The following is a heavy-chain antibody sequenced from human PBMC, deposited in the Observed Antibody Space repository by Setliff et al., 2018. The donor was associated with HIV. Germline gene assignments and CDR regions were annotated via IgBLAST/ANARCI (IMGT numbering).Heavy chain of an antibody. J-gene: IGHJ2*01. CDR1: GGSISSSSYY. D-gene: IGHD6-19*01. Sequence: PSETLSLTCTVSGGSISSSSYYWGWIRQPPGKGLEWIGSTHYSGSTNYNPSLKSRVTISVDTSRNQFSLKLSSVTAADTAVYYCAGQWLVNWYFDLWGRGTLVTVSS. CDR3: AGQWLVNWYFDL. V-gene: IGHV4-39*01. CDR2: THYSGST.